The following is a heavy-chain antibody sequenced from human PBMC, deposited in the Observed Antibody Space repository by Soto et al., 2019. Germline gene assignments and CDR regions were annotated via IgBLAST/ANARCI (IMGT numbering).Heavy chain of an antibody. CDR2: ISAYNGNT. V-gene: IGHV1-18*01. CDR1: GYTFTSYG. Sequence: QVQLVQSGAEVKKPGASVKVSCKASGYTFTSYGISWVRQAPGQGLEWMGWISAYNGNTNYAQKLPDRVTMTTDTSTSTAYMELRSLRSDDTAVYYCAREALLRLYYYYGMDVWGQGTTVTVSS. CDR3: AREALLRLYYYYGMDV. J-gene: IGHJ6*02. D-gene: IGHD1-26*01.